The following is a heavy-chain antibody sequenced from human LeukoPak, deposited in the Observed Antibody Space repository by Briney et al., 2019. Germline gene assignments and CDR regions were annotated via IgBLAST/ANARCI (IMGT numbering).Heavy chain of an antibody. CDR1: GYTFTGYY. CDR2: INPNSGGT. CDR3: AREYIAAAGTFDY. V-gene: IGHV1-2*02. D-gene: IGHD6-13*01. Sequence: ASVKVSCKASGYTFTGYYMHWVRQAPGQGLEWMGWINPNSGGTNYAQKFQGRVTMTRDTSISTAYMELSRLRSDDTAVYYCAREYIAAAGTFDYWGQGTLVTVSS. J-gene: IGHJ4*02.